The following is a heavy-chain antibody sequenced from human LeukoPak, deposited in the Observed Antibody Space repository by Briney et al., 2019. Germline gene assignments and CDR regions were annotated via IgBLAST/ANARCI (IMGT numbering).Heavy chain of an antibody. Sequence: SVKVSCKASGGTFSSYPYTWVRQAPGQGLEWMGEITPIFGAANYAQTFQGRVTITADESTSTVFMELSSLRSDDTAFYYCARNSRVASTSGLNYWGQGTLVTVSS. CDR3: ARNSRVASTSGLNY. CDR2: ITPIFGAA. J-gene: IGHJ4*02. D-gene: IGHD4-23*01. V-gene: IGHV1-69*13. CDR1: GGTFSSYP.